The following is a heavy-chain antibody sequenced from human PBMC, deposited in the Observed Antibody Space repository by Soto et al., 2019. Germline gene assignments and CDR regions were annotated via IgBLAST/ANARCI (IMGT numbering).Heavy chain of an antibody. CDR2: ISSSSSYI. CDR1: GFTFSSYS. Sequence: EVQRVESGGGLVKPGGSLRLSCAASGFTFSSYSMNWVRQAPGKGLEWVSSISSSSSYIYYADSVKGRFTISRDNAKNSLYLQMNSLRAEDTAVYYCARAVITFGGVTFDYWGQGTLVTVSS. D-gene: IGHD3-16*01. J-gene: IGHJ4*02. CDR3: ARAVITFGGVTFDY. V-gene: IGHV3-21*01.